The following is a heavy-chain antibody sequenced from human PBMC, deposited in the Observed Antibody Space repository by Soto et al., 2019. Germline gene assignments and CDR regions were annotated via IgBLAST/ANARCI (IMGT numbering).Heavy chain of an antibody. D-gene: IGHD3-22*01. J-gene: IGHJ1*01. Sequence: EVQLVESGGGLVKPGGSLRLSCAASGFTFSSYSMNWVRQAPGKGLEWVSSISSSSSYIYYADSVKGRFTISRDNAKNSLYLQMNSLRAEDTAVYYCASYGPMIVRYFQHWGQGTLVTVSS. CDR3: ASYGPMIVRYFQH. CDR1: GFTFSSYS. V-gene: IGHV3-21*01. CDR2: ISSSSSYI.